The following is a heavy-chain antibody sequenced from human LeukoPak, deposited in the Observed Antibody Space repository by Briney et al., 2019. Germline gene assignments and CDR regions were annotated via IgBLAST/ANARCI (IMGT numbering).Heavy chain of an antibody. D-gene: IGHD3-22*01. CDR1: GFTFSSYG. CDR3: AREGYDSSGYLNY. V-gene: IGHV3-30*03. J-gene: IGHJ4*02. CDR2: ISYDGSNK. Sequence: GGSLRLSCAASGFTFSSYGMHWVRQAPGKGLEWVAVISYDGSNKYYADSVKGRFTISRDNSKNTLYLQMNSLRAEDTAVYYCAREGYDSSGYLNYWGQGTLVTVSS.